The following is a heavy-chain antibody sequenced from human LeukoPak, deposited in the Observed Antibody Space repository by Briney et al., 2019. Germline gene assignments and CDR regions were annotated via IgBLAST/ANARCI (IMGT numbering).Heavy chain of an antibody. V-gene: IGHV5-51*01. CDR3: ARPNSSSWSPLDY. Sequence: GESLKISWKGSGYSFASYWIGWVRQMPGKGLKWMGIIYPGDSDTRYSPSFQGQVTISADKSISTAYLQWSSLKASDTAMYYCARPNSSSWSPLDYWGQGTLVTVSS. D-gene: IGHD6-13*01. CDR1: GYSFASYW. CDR2: IYPGDSDT. J-gene: IGHJ4*02.